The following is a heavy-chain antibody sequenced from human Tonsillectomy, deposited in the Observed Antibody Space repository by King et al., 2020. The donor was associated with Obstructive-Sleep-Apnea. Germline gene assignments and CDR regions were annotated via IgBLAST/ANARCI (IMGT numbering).Heavy chain of an antibody. CDR1: GFTVSSNY. D-gene: IGHD5-12*01. Sequence: VQLVESGGGLVQRGGSLRLSCAASGFTVSSNYMSWVRQAPGKGLEWVSVIYSGGSTYYADSVKGRFTISRHNSKNTLDLQINSLRAEDTAVYYLSSSRGYDPLELDYWGQGTLVTVSS. CDR2: IYSGGST. J-gene: IGHJ4*02. CDR3: SSSRGYDPLELDY. V-gene: IGHV3-53*04.